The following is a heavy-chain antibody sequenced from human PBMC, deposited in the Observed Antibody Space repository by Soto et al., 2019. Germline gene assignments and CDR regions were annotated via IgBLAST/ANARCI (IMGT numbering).Heavy chain of an antibody. V-gene: IGHV1-69*12. Sequence: QVQLVQSGAEVKKPGSSVKVSCKASGGTFSSYAISWVRQAPGQGLEWMGGIIPIFGTANYAQKFQGRVTITADESTSTAYMELSSLRCEDTAVYYCARATLRLYRSGWYWFDPWGQGTLVTVSS. CDR1: GGTFSSYA. CDR2: IIPIFGTA. J-gene: IGHJ5*02. D-gene: IGHD6-19*01. CDR3: ARATLRLYRSGWYWFDP.